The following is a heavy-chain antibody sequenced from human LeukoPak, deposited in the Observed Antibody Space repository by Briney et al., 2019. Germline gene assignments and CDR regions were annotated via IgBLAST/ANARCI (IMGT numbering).Heavy chain of an antibody. CDR1: GFSFRSFA. CDR2: ISGGGEDT. CDR3: ARTANFAAGYYIDY. Sequence: GGSLRLSCTASGFSFRSFAMSWVRQAPGQGLEWVSSISGGGEDTYYADSVKGRFTISRDNAKNSLYLQMNSLRAEDTAVYYCARTANFAAGYYIDYWGQGTLVTVSS. J-gene: IGHJ4*02. D-gene: IGHD6-13*01. V-gene: IGHV3-21*01.